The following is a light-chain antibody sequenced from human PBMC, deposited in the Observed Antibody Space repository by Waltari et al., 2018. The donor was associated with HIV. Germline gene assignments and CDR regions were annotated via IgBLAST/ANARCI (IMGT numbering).Light chain of an antibody. Sequence: QSVLTQPPSASGTPAQMVTISCSGGSSYIGRKTLDCYQQLPGTAPKHLIYSNDPRPSGIPDRFSGSKSGTSASLAISGLQSEDEADYYCAAWDDSLNVWLFGGGTKLTVL. J-gene: IGLJ3*02. CDR3: AAWDDSLNVWL. CDR1: SSYIGRKT. V-gene: IGLV1-44*01. CDR2: SND.